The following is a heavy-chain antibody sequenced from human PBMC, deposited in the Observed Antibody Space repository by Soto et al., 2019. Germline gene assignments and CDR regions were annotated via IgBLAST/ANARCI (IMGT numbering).Heavy chain of an antibody. CDR1: GGSIRSYY. CDR2: IYTSGST. Sequence: QVQLQESGPGLVKPSETLSLICNVSGGSIRSYYWSWIRQPAGQALEWIGRIYTSGSTNYNPSLKSRVSIFLDTSKNRFSLKVNSGTAADTAVYYCAREGASGFGMDVWGQGTTVTVSS. D-gene: IGHD1-26*01. V-gene: IGHV4-4*07. CDR3: AREGASGFGMDV. J-gene: IGHJ6*02.